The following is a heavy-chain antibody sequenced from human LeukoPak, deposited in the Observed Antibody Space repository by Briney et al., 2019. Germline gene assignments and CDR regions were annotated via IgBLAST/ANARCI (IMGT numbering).Heavy chain of an antibody. CDR3: ARIVSSRGRYYYYYMDV. CDR1: GFTFSSYG. J-gene: IGHJ6*03. D-gene: IGHD5/OR15-5a*01. Sequence: PGGSLRLSCAASGFTFSSYGMHWVRQAPGKGLEWVAFIRYDGSNKYYADSVKGRFTISRDNAKNSLYLQMNSLRAEDTAVYYCARIVSSRGRYYYYYMDVWGKGTTVTVSS. V-gene: IGHV3-30*02. CDR2: IRYDGSNK.